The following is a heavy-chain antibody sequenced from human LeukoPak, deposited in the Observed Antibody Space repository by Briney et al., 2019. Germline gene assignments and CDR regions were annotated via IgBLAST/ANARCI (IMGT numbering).Heavy chain of an antibody. CDR3: ARGGAAAGASYWYFDL. CDR2: IKQDGSEK. Sequence: GGSLRLSCAASGFTFSSYWMSWVRQAPGKGLEWVANIKQDGSEKYYVDSVKGRFTISRDNAKNSLYLQMNSLRAEDTAVYYCARGGAAAGASYWYFDLWGRGTLVTVSS. D-gene: IGHD6-13*01. V-gene: IGHV3-7*01. J-gene: IGHJ2*01. CDR1: GFTFSSYW.